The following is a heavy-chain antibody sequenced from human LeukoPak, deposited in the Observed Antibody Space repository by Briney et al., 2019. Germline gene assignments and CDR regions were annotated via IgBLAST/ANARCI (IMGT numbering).Heavy chain of an antibody. D-gene: IGHD1-1*01. J-gene: IGHJ3*02. CDR1: GYTLTELS. Sequence: ASVKVSCKVSGYTLTELSMHWVRQAPGKGLEWMGGFDLEDGETIYAQKFQGRVTMTEDKSTDTAYMELSSLRSEDTAVYYCATLTVQRDDAFDIWGQGTMVTVSS. CDR3: ATLTVQRDDAFDI. CDR2: FDLEDGET. V-gene: IGHV1-24*01.